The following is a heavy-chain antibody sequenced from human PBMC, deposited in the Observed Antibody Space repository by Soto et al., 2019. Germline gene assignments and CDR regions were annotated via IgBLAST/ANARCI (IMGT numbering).Heavy chain of an antibody. CDR3: ATWFGQLGAY. V-gene: IGHV3-7*05. CDR2: IKQDESEI. Sequence: EVQLVESGGGLVQPGGSLGLSCAASGFTFSAYWMSWVRQAPGKGLEWLADIKQDESEIHYVDSVKGRFTISRDNAKNCLYLQMKSLRAEDTAVYYCATWFGQLGAYWGQGTLVTVSS. CDR1: GFTFSAYW. D-gene: IGHD3-10*01. J-gene: IGHJ4*02.